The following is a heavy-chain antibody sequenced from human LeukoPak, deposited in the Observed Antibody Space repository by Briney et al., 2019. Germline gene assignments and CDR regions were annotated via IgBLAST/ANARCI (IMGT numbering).Heavy chain of an antibody. D-gene: IGHD2/OR15-2a*01. CDR3: AKDLNSRWSLDY. J-gene: IGHJ4*02. CDR1: GFSSNSG. V-gene: IGHV3-30*18. CDR2: ISYDGSNA. Sequence: GGSLRLSCEASGFSSNSGMYWVRQAPGKGLEWVAVISYDGSNAYYGDSVKGRFTISRDDSKNTLYLQMNSLRAKDTAVCYCAKDLNSRWSLDYWGQGTLVTVSS.